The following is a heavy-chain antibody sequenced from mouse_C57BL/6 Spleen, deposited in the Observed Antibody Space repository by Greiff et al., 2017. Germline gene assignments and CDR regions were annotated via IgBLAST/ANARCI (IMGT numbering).Heavy chain of an antibody. CDR3: ARSGSNYAAWFAD. D-gene: IGHD2-5*01. Sequence: VQLQQPGAELVMPGASVKLSCKASGYTFTSYWMHWVKQRPGQGLEWIGEIDPSDSYTNYNQKFKGKSTLTVDKSSSTAYMQLSSLTSEDSAVYYCARSGSNYAAWFADWGQGTLVTVSA. CDR2: IDPSDSYT. J-gene: IGHJ3*01. V-gene: IGHV1-69*01. CDR1: GYTFTSYW.